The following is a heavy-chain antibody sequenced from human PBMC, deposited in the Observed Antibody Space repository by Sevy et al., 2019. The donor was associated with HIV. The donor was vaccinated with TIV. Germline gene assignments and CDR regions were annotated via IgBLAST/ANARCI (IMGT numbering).Heavy chain of an antibody. CDR1: GFTFSRYA. Sequence: GGSLRLSCAASGFTFSRYAVSWVRQAPGKGLEWVSTVSLTGGSTYYADSVKGRFTISRGNSKNTLYLQMNSLRAEDTAVYYCAKDPVGATSNYFDCWGQGTLVTVSS. CDR2: VSLTGGST. V-gene: IGHV3-23*01. CDR3: AKDPVGATSNYFDC. D-gene: IGHD1-26*01. J-gene: IGHJ4*02.